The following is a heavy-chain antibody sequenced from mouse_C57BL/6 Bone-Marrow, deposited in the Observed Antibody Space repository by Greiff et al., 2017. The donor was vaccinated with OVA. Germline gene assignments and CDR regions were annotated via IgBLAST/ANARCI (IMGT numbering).Heavy chain of an antibody. CDR1: GYAFSSSW. D-gene: IGHD1-1*01. V-gene: IGHV1-82*01. Sequence: QVQLQQSGPELVKPGASVKISCKASGYAFSSSWMNWVKQRPGKGLEWIGRIYPGDGDTNYNGKFKGKATLTADKSSSTAYMQLSSLTSEDSAVYFCARSAFYYGSPFNYWGQGTTLTVSS. J-gene: IGHJ2*01. CDR3: ARSAFYYGSPFNY. CDR2: IYPGDGDT.